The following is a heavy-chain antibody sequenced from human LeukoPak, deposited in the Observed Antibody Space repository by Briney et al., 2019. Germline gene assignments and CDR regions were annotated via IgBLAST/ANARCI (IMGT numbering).Heavy chain of an antibody. CDR1: GYIITSYL. D-gene: IGHD3-10*01. V-gene: IGHV5-51*01. CDR2: IYPGDSDT. J-gene: IGHJ4*02. Sequence: GESLMIFCNGSGYIITSYLIAWVRQLPAKDVEWMGIIYPGDSDTRYSPSFQGRFTISADKSISTAYLQWSSLKASDTAMCYCARYLYYGSGSYLDYWGQGTLVTVST. CDR3: ARYLYYGSGSYLDY.